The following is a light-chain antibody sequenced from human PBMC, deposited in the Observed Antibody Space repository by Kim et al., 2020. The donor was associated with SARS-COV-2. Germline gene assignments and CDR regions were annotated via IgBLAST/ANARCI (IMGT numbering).Light chain of an antibody. V-gene: IGLV3-1*01. CDR3: QAWDSSTVV. J-gene: IGLJ2*01. Sequence: SVSPGQSASSTCSRDKLGDKYACWYQQQPGQSPVLVIYQDSKRPSGIPERFSGSNSGNTATLTISGTQAMDEADYYCQAWDSSTVVFGGGTQLTVL. CDR1: KLGDKY. CDR2: QDS.